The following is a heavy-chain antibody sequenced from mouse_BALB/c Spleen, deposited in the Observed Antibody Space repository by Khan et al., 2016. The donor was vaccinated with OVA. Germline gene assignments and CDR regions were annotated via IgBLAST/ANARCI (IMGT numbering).Heavy chain of an antibody. CDR3: ARYRIDY. CDR2: INPTSGYT. Sequence: QVQLQQSGAEQAKPGDSVKMSCKTSGYTFSSYWMHWVKQRPGQGLEWIGYINPTSGYTEYNEKFKDKATLSADKSSSTAYMQLTSLTSEDSAVYYCARYRIDYWGQGTTLTVSS. D-gene: IGHD2-12*01. J-gene: IGHJ2*01. CDR1: GYTFSSYW. V-gene: IGHV1-7*01.